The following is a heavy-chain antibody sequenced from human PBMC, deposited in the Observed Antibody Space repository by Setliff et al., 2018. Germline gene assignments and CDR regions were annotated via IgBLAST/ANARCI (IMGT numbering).Heavy chain of an antibody. Sequence: PSETLSLTCTVSGGSISSGGYYWSWIRRHPGKGLEWIGYIYYSGSTYYNPSLKSRVTISVDTSKNQFSLKLSSVTAADTAVYYCARDPLTTNRRRAFDIWGQGTMVTVSS. V-gene: IGHV4-31*03. CDR1: GGSISSGGYY. J-gene: IGHJ3*02. CDR2: IYYSGST. CDR3: ARDPLTTNRRRAFDI. D-gene: IGHD4-17*01.